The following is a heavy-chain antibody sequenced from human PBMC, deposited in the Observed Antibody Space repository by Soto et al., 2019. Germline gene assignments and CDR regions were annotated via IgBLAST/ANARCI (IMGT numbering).Heavy chain of an antibody. D-gene: IGHD6-19*01. CDR3: ARGVGLAVAGTFFDY. CDR1: GFTFSSYA. Sequence: QVQLVESGGGVVQPERSLRLSCAASGFTFSSYAMHWVRQAPGKGLEWVALISYNGSKKYYADSVKGRFTMSRDNFKNTLYMQMNSLRAEDTAVYYCARGVGLAVAGTFFDYWGQGTLVTVSS. V-gene: IGHV3-30-3*01. J-gene: IGHJ4*02. CDR2: ISYNGSKK.